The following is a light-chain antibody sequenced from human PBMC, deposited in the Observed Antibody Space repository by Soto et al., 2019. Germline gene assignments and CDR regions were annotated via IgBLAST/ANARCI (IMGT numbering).Light chain of an antibody. CDR1: QSISIF. Sequence: DIQMTQSPSSLSASVGDRVTITCRANQSISIFLNWYQQKPGKAPKLLIYAASNLQTGVPSRFSGSGSGTDFTLTISSLQPEDFATYFCQHSYNNPWTFGQGTKVDIK. CDR3: QHSYNNPWT. V-gene: IGKV1-39*01. J-gene: IGKJ1*01. CDR2: AAS.